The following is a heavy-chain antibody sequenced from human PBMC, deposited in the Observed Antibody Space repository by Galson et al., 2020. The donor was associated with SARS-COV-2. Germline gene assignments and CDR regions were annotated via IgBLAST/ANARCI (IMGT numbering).Heavy chain of an antibody. J-gene: IGHJ4*02. V-gene: IGHV3-33*01. CDR1: GFTFSSHA. D-gene: IGHD6-19*01. Sequence: GESLKISCAASGFTFSSHAIHWVRQAPGQGLEWVAQIFYDGSDKYYGDSVKGRFTISRDSSKNMVYLQMNNLKVDDTAVYYCARDGQLSSGWAFDYWGQGTLVTVSS. CDR3: ARDGQLSSGWAFDY. CDR2: IFYDGSDK.